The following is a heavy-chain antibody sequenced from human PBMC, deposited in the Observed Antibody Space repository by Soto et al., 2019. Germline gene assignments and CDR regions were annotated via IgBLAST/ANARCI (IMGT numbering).Heavy chain of an antibody. Sequence: QVNLVESGGGVVQPGRSLRLSCEASGFIFSDFGMHWVRQAPGKGLEWVAVISYDGNNKYYAQSVKGRVTISSDNSKDTLVLNMDSLRPEDTAVYHCVKGDLDTAVVNSPDALHFRGPGTMVTVS. V-gene: IGHV3-30*18. J-gene: IGHJ3*01. D-gene: IGHD5-18*01. CDR3: VKGDLDTAVVNSPDALHF. CDR2: ISYDGNNK. CDR1: GFIFSDFG.